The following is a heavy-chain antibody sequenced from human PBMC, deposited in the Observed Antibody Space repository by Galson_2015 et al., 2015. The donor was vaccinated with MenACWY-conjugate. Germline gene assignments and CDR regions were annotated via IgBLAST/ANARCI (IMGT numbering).Heavy chain of an antibody. Sequence: EWVSVIYSGGSTYYADSVKGRFTISRDNSKNTLYLQMNSLRAEDTAVYYCAVAPYGSGISYYYGMDVWGQGTTVTVSS. J-gene: IGHJ6*02. CDR3: AVAPYGSGISYYYGMDV. CDR2: IYSGGST. D-gene: IGHD3-10*01. V-gene: IGHV3-66*01.